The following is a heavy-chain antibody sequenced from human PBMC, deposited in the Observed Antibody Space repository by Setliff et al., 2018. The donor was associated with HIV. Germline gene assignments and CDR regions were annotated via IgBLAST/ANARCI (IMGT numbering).Heavy chain of an antibody. J-gene: IGHJ2*01. D-gene: IGHD6-19*01. CDR1: GFTFSSYA. CDR2: ISGSGGST. Sequence: SLKISCAASGFTFSSYAMTWVRQAPGKGLEWVSGISGSGGSTYYADSVKGRFTISRDNSKNTLYLQMNRLRAEDTAVYYCAKGASSGWIHWYFDLWGRGTLVTVS. CDR3: AKGASSGWIHWYFDL. V-gene: IGHV3-23*01.